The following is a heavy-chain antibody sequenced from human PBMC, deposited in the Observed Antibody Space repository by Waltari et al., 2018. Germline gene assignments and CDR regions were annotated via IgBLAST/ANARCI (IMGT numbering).Heavy chain of an antibody. Sequence: EVQLVESGGGLVQPGGSLRLSCAASGFTFSSNSMNWVRQAPGKGVEWVSYMGMSSGHIYYADSVKGRFTTSRDNAKSSLYLQMNSLRAEDTAVYYCARDGGGYDAYDVWGQGTMVTVSS. CDR1: GFTFSSNS. CDR2: MGMSSGHI. J-gene: IGHJ3*01. CDR3: ARDGGGYDAYDV. D-gene: IGHD3-16*01. V-gene: IGHV3-48*01.